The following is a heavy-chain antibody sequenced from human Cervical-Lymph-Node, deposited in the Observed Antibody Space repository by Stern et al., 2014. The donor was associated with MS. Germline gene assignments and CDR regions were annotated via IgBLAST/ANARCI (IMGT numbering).Heavy chain of an antibody. V-gene: IGHV4-30-2*01. Sequence: VQLVQSGSGLVKPSQTLSLTCAVSGGSISSGDYSWSWIRQPPGKSLEWIGYIVHSGSTYYNPSLKSRVSISVDRSKNQFSLKLSSVTAADTAMYYCARIFGGNFDNWGQGTLVTVS. CDR3: ARIFGGNFDN. J-gene: IGHJ4*02. CDR1: GGSISSGDYS. D-gene: IGHD4-23*01. CDR2: IVHSGST.